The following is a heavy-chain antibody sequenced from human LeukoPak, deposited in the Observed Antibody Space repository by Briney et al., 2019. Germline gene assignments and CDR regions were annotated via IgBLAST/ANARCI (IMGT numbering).Heavy chain of an antibody. V-gene: IGHV3-30*14. D-gene: IGHD3-22*01. CDR2: MSYDGSYK. Sequence: QPGGSLRLSCAASGFTFNMFAIHWVRQAPGKGLEWAALMSYDGSYKYYADSVKGRFTVSRDSSKNTLSLQMNSLRVEDTAVYYCARSHYYDRAGYLTGPFDYWGQGTLVTVSS. J-gene: IGHJ4*02. CDR3: ARSHYYDRAGYLTGPFDY. CDR1: GFTFNMFA.